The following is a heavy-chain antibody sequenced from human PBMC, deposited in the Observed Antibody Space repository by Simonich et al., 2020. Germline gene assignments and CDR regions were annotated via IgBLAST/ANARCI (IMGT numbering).Heavy chain of an antibody. CDR2: IKQEGSEK. Sequence: EVQLVESGGGLVQPGGSLRLSRAASGFTFSSFWMWWVRQAPGKGLEWVANIKQEGSEKYYGDSVKGRFTISRDNAKNSLYLQMNSLRAEDTAVYYCARFRGRYFDWLFDYWGQGTLVTVSS. D-gene: IGHD3-9*01. V-gene: IGHV3-7*01. CDR1: GFTFSSFW. J-gene: IGHJ4*02. CDR3: ARFRGRYFDWLFDY.